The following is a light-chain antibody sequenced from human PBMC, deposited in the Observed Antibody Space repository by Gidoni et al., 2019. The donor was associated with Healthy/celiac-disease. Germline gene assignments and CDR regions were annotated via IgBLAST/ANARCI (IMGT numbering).Light chain of an antibody. CDR2: DDS. CDR3: QVWDSSSDHYV. CDR1: KIGSKS. Sequence: SYVLTQPPSVSVAPGQTARITCGGNKIGSKSVHWYQQKPGQAPVLVVYDDSDRPSGIPERFSGYNSGNTATLTISRVEAGDEADYYCQVWDSSSDHYVFGTGTKVTVL. V-gene: IGLV3-21*02. J-gene: IGLJ1*01.